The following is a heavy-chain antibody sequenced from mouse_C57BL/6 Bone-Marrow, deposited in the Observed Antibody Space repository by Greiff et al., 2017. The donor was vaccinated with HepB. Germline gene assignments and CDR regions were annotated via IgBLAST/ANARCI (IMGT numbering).Heavy chain of an antibody. V-gene: IGHV1-19*01. D-gene: IGHD4-1*01. Sequence: EVKLLESGPVLVKPGASVKMSCKASGYTFTDYYMNWVKQSHGKSLEWIGVINPYNGGTSYNQKFKGKATLTVDQSSSTAYMELNSLTSEDSAVYYCASTGTWFAYWGQGTLVTVSA. CDR3: ASTGTWFAY. J-gene: IGHJ3*01. CDR2: INPYNGGT. CDR1: GYTFTDYY.